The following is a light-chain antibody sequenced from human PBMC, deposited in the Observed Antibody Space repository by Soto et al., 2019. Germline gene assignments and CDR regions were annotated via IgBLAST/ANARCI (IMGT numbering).Light chain of an antibody. V-gene: IGLV2-14*03. J-gene: IGLJ1*01. Sequence: QSVLTQPASVSGSPGQSITSSCTGSRSDIGGYNYVSWYQQHPGKAPKLMINDVSNRPSGVSYRFSGSKSGNTASLTISGLQAEDEADYYCSSYTGDNTHVFGSGTKVTVL. CDR1: RSDIGGYNY. CDR2: DVS. CDR3: SSYTGDNTHV.